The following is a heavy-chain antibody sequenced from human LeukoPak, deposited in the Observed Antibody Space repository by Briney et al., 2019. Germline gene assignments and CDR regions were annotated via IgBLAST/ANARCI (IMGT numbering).Heavy chain of an antibody. CDR3: ARDIGDIVVVPAAQEDY. V-gene: IGHV1-69*13. CDR1: GGTFSSYA. CDR2: IIPIFGTA. J-gene: IGHJ4*02. Sequence: GPSVKVSCKASGGTFSSYAISWVRQAPGQGLEWMGGIIPIFGTANYAQKFQGRVTITADESTSTAYMELSSLRSEDTAVYYCARDIGDIVVVPAAQEDYWGQGTLVTVCS. D-gene: IGHD2-2*01.